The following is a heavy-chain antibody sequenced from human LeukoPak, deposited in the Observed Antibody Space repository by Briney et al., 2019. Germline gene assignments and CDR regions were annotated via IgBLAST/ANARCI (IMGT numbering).Heavy chain of an antibody. V-gene: IGHV3-23*01. J-gene: IGHJ4*02. CDR2: ISSSGGST. D-gene: IGHD3-10*01. CDR3: AKDLVTGSLDY. Sequence: PGGSLRLSCAASGFTFSSYGMSWVRQAPGKGLEWVSSISSSGGSTYYADSVRGRFTISRDNSKNTLYLQMNSLRAEDTAIYYCAKDLVTGSLDYWGQGTLVTVSS. CDR1: GFTFSSYG.